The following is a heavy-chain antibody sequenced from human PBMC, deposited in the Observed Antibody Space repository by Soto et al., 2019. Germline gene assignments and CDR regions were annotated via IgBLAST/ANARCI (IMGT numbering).Heavy chain of an antibody. CDR3: AGQPNALYYFDY. CDR2: IHNSGIT. CDR1: GGSISSHDYY. Sequence: QVQLQESGPGLVNPSQTLSLTCTASGGSISSHDYYWSWIRQHPAKGLEWIGYIHNSGITYYNPSLRSRXXIXVXXSQNEVSLKLRSVTAADTAVYYCAGQPNALYYFDYWGQGTLVTVSS. D-gene: IGHD2-8*01. J-gene: IGHJ4*02. V-gene: IGHV4-31*03.